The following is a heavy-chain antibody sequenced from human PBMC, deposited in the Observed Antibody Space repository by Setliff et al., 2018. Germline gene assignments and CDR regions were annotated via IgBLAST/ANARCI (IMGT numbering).Heavy chain of an antibody. D-gene: IGHD3-3*01. CDR3: ARMSGFQYIDV. J-gene: IGHJ6*03. CDR2: IYTSWST. V-gene: IGHV4-61*09. Sequence: LSLTCTVSGDSISSRRNYWGWFRQPAGKELEWIGQIYTSWSTNYNPSLKSRVTISLDTSKNQFSLKLSSVTAADTAVYYCARMSGFQYIDVWDKGTTVTVSS. CDR1: GDSISSRRNY.